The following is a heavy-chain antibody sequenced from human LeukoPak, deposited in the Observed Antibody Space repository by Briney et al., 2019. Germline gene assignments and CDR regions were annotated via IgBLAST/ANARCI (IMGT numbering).Heavy chain of an antibody. CDR1: GFTFSGYA. J-gene: IGHJ3*02. CDR3: ARDLHYAFDI. CDR2: IYSSDTT. V-gene: IGHV3-48*02. Sequence: GGSLGLSCAASGFTFSGYAMNWGRQAPGKGLEWVSHIYSSDTTYADSVKGRFTISRDNAKNSLYLQMNSLRDEDTAVYYCARDLHYAFDIWGQGTMVTASS. D-gene: IGHD3-10*01.